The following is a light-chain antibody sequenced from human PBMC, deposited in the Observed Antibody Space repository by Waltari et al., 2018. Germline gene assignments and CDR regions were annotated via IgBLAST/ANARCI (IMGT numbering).Light chain of an antibody. CDR1: ESVSTK. CDR2: GAS. CDR3: QQYYSTCQ. Sequence: ETVMTQSPATLSVSPGEGATLPCRASESVSTKLAWYQRKSGQAPRLLIYGASTRATGIPARFSGTGSGTEFTLTVSSLQSEDVAVYYCQQYYSTCQFGQGTKVEIK. J-gene: IGKJ1*01. V-gene: IGKV3-15*01.